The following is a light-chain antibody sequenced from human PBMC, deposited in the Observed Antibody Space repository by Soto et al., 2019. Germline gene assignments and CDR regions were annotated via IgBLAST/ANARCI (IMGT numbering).Light chain of an antibody. CDR3: QQYNNWIT. CDR1: QSVSSN. J-gene: IGKJ5*01. V-gene: IGKV3-15*01. Sequence: DIVMTQSPATLSVSLGDRATLSCRASQSVSSNLAWYQQKPGQAPRLLIYGASTRATGIPARFSGSGSGTEFTLTISSLQSEDFAVYYCQQYNNWITFGQGTRLEIK. CDR2: GAS.